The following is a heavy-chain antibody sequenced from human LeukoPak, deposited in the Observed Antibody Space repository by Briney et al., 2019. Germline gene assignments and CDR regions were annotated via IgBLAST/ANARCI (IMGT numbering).Heavy chain of an antibody. J-gene: IGHJ4*02. CDR2: IYYSGST. Sequence: SETLSLTCTVSGGSISSYYWSWIRQPPGKGLEWIGYIYYSGSTNYNPSLKSRVTISVDTSKNQFSLKLSSVTAADTAVYYCARGVVIAPQTFDYWGQGTLVTVSS. CDR3: ARGVVIAPQTFDY. D-gene: IGHD2-21*01. CDR1: GGSISSYY. V-gene: IGHV4-59*01.